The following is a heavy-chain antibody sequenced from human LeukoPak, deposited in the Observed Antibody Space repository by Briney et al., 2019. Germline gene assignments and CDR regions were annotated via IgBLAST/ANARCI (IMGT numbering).Heavy chain of an antibody. Sequence: PSETLSLTRTVSGGSISSGSYYWSWIRQPAGKGLEWIGRIYTSGSTNYNPFLKSRVTISVDTSKNQFSLKLSSVTAADTAVYYCARTQVGATAYFDYWGQGTLVTVSS. CDR3: ARTQVGATAYFDY. CDR2: IYTSGST. D-gene: IGHD1-26*01. CDR1: GGSISSGSYY. V-gene: IGHV4-61*02. J-gene: IGHJ4*02.